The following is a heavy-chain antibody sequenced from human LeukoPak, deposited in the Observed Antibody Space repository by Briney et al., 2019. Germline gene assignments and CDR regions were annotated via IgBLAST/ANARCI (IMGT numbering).Heavy chain of an antibody. J-gene: IGHJ4*02. CDR3: AKGHFKDSSGYYPYYFDY. V-gene: IGHV3-23*01. CDR1: GFTFSSYW. D-gene: IGHD3-22*01. Sequence: GGSLRLSCAASGFTFSSYWMHWVRQAPGKGLEWVSGISDSVSTTYYADPVKGRFTISRDNSKNTLYLQMNSLRAEDTAVYYCAKGHFKDSSGYYPYYFDYWGQGTLVTASS. CDR2: ISDSVSTT.